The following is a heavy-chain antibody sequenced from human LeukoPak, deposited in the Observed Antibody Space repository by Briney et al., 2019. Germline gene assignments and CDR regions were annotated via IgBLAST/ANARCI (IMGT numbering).Heavy chain of an antibody. CDR2: ISYDGSNK. J-gene: IGHJ4*02. CDR3: VKDGHYTHTSCYYFDY. V-gene: IGHV3-30-3*01. D-gene: IGHD2-2*01. Sequence: GGSLRLSCAASGFTFSSYAMHWVRQAPGKGLEWVAVISYDGSNKYYADSVKGRFTISRDNSKNTLYLQMNSLGAEDTAVYYCVKDGHYTHTSCYYFDYWGQGTLVTVSS. CDR1: GFTFSSYA.